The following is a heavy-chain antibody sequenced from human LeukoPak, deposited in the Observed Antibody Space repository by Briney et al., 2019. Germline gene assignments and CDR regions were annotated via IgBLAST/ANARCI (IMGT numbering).Heavy chain of an antibody. Sequence: PSETLSLTCAVYGGSFSGYYWSWIRQHPGKGLEWIGYIYYSGSTHYNPSLKSRVTISVDTSKNQFSLKLGSVTAADTAVYYCARDMTDWWFDPWGQGTLVTVSS. J-gene: IGHJ5*02. CDR1: GGSFSGYY. CDR2: IYYSGST. V-gene: IGHV4-31*11. D-gene: IGHD3-9*01. CDR3: ARDMTDWWFDP.